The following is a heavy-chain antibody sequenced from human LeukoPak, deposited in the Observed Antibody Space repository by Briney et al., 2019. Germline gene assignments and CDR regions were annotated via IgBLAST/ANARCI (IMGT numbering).Heavy chain of an antibody. CDR2: ISYDGSIK. V-gene: IGHV3-30*04. CDR1: GFTFSSYA. Sequence: PGGSLRLSCGASGFTFSSYAMHWVRQAPGKGLEWVALISYDGSIKYYADSVKGRFTISRDNSKNTLYLQMNSLRTEDTAVYYCTRDSARRDGYNFDYWGQGTLVTVSS. J-gene: IGHJ4*02. D-gene: IGHD5-24*01. CDR3: TRDSARRDGYNFDY.